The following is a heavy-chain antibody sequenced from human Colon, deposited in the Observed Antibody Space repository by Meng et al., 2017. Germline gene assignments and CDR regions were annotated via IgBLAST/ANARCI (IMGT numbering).Heavy chain of an antibody. D-gene: IGHD6-13*01. V-gene: IGHV7-4-1*02. Sequence: QVQLVQSGSEPKKPGASVKVTCKTSGYLSSYYAMNWVRQAPGRGLEWMGWSNTKTGNPTYAQAFTGRFVFSLDTSVSTAYLQINDLKADDTAVYYCAREGSDSWIDYWGQGTLVTVSS. CDR1: GYLSSYYA. CDR3: AREGSDSWIDY. J-gene: IGHJ4*02. CDR2: SNTKTGNP.